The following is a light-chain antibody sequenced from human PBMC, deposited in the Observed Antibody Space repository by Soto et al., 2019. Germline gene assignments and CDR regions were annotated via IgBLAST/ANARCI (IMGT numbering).Light chain of an antibody. J-gene: IGKJ1*01. CDR2: DAS. Sequence: DIQMTQSPSTLSASVGDTVTITCRASQTISGWLAWYQQRPGKAPNLLIFDASTLESGVPSNFSGSGSGTEFTLTISSLQPEDFATYYCQQYNSYPWTFGQGTKVDIK. CDR1: QTISGW. CDR3: QQYNSYPWT. V-gene: IGKV1-5*01.